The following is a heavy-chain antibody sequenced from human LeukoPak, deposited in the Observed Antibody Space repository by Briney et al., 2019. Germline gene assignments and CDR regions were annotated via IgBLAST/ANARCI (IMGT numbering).Heavy chain of an antibody. D-gene: IGHD3-3*01. Sequence: GGSLRLSCAASGFTFSSYGMHWVRQAPGKGLEWVAFIRYDGSNKYYADSVKGRFTISRDNSKNTLYLQMNSLRAEDTAVYYCAMLAYYDFWSGYDPPPDVWGKGTTVTVSS. J-gene: IGHJ6*04. CDR2: IRYDGSNK. CDR1: GFTFSSYG. V-gene: IGHV3-30*02. CDR3: AMLAYYDFWSGYDPPPDV.